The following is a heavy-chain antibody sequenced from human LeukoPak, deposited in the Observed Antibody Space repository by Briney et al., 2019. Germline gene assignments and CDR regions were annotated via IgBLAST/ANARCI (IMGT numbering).Heavy chain of an antibody. CDR3: VTNSTGLYKGLEF. CDR2: INQDGTDK. D-gene: IGHD2-8*02. J-gene: IGHJ4*02. Sequence: PGGSLRLSCAASGFTFTTYWMSWIRQAPGKGLEWVANINQDGTDKYYVDSVKGRFTFSRDNAQNSLYLQMSSLRVEDTAVYYCVTNSTGLYKGLEFWGQGTQVTVSS. CDR1: GFTFTTYW. V-gene: IGHV3-7*03.